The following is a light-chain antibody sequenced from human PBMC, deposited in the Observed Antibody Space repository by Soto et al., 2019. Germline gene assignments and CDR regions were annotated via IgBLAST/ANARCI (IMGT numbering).Light chain of an antibody. J-gene: IGKJ1*01. CDR3: QQYGASPPSWT. Sequence: EIVLTQSPGTLSLSPGERATLSCRTSQTVSSVSLAWYQQKAGQAPRLLIYGAFSRATGIPDRFSGSGSGKDFTLTISRLEPEDFAVYYCQQYGASPPSWTFGQGTKVEIK. CDR2: GAF. V-gene: IGKV3-20*01. CDR1: QTVSSVS.